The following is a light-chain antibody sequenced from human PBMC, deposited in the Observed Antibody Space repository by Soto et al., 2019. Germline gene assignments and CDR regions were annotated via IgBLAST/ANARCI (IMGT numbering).Light chain of an antibody. Sequence: EIVLTQSPGTLSLSPGERATLSCRTSQSVSSSFLAWYPQKPGQAPRLLIYGASSRATGIPDRFSGSGSGTDFTRPISRLEPEDFAVYYCQQYGSSPWTFGQGTKVEIK. CDR1: QSVSSSF. V-gene: IGKV3-20*01. CDR2: GAS. CDR3: QQYGSSPWT. J-gene: IGKJ1*01.